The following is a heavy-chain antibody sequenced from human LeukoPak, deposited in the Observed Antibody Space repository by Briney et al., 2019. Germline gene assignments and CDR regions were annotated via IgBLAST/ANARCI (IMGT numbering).Heavy chain of an antibody. CDR1: GGSISSGSYY. D-gene: IGHD6-6*01. Sequence: PSETLSLTCTVSGGSISSGSYYWSWIRRPAGKGLEWIGRIYTSGSTNYNPSLKSRVTISVDTSKNQFSLKLSSVTAADTAVYYCARGIEYSSSSEGAFDIWGQGTMVTVSS. CDR2: IYTSGST. V-gene: IGHV4-61*02. CDR3: ARGIEYSSSSEGAFDI. J-gene: IGHJ3*02.